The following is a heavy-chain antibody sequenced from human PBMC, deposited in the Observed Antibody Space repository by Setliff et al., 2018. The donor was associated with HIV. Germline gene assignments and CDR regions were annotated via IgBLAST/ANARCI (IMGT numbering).Heavy chain of an antibody. CDR3: ARYLVVVPVAVGGLDV. Sequence: GASVKVSCKTVGFPFTGNYLHWVRQAPGQGLEWMGIISPSGDRTTYAQRFRGRVTMTRDTSISTAYMELSGLTSDDSAVYYCARYLVVVPVAVGGLDVWGQGTTVTVSS. CDR2: ISPSGDRT. V-gene: IGHV1-46*01. CDR1: GFPFTGNY. D-gene: IGHD2-2*01. J-gene: IGHJ6*02.